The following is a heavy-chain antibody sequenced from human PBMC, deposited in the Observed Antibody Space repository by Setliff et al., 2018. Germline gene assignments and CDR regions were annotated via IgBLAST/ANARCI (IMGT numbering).Heavy chain of an antibody. V-gene: IGHV3-11*01. CDR2: IHDSGNPT. Sequence: PGGSLRLSCAASGFTFSNYYMTWIRQAPGKGLEWISYIHDSGNPTYYADSVKGRFTVSRDNAKNSLYLQMTSLRAEDTAIYYCAKSESVPDYWGQGTLVTVSS. CDR1: GFTFSNYY. J-gene: IGHJ4*02. CDR3: AKSESVPDY.